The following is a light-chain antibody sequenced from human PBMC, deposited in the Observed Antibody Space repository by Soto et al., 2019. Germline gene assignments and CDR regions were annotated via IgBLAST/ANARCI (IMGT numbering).Light chain of an antibody. Sequence: DIQMTQSPSSLSASVGDRVTITCRASQSISSYLNWYQQKPGKAPKLLIYAASSLQSGVPSRFSGSGSGTDFTLTISSLQPEDCATYDCQQSYSTPRTLGHGTKVDXK. CDR2: AAS. J-gene: IGKJ1*01. CDR1: QSISSY. CDR3: QQSYSTPRT. V-gene: IGKV1-39*01.